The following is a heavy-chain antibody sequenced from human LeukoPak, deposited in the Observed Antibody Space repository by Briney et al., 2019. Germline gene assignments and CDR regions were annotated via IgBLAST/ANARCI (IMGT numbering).Heavy chain of an antibody. V-gene: IGHV1-2*02. Sequence: ASVKVSCKASGYTFTGYYIHWVRQAPGQGLEWMGWLNPRSGGTNYAQNFQGRVTMTRDTIINTAYMELSRLRSDDTAVYYCARNDWNDPWFDPWGQGTLVTVSS. CDR3: ARNDWNDPWFDP. CDR2: LNPRSGGT. J-gene: IGHJ5*02. CDR1: GYTFTGYY. D-gene: IGHD1-1*01.